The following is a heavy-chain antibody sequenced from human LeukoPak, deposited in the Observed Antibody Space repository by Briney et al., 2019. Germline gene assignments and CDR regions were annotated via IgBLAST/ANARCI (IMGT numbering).Heavy chain of an antibody. V-gene: IGHV3-23*01. CDR3: AKDSGFGGDYIRDYYGMDV. D-gene: IGHD4-17*01. CDR1: GFTFSSYA. Sequence: GALRLSCAASGFTFSSYAMSWVRQAPGKGLEWVSAISGSGGSTYYADSVKGRFTISRDNSKNTLYLQMNSLRAEDTAVYYCAKDSGFGGDYIRDYYGMDVWGQGTTVTVSS. J-gene: IGHJ6*02. CDR2: ISGSGGST.